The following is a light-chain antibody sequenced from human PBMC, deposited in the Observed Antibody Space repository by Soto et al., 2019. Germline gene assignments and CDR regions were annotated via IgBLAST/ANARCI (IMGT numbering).Light chain of an antibody. Sequence: ILLTQSPSSLSASVGDRVTITCRASQSISSWLAWYQQKPGKAPKLLIYDASSLESGVPSRFSGSGSGTEFTLTISSPQPDDFATYYCQQYNSWTFGQGTMVDI. CDR1: QSISSW. V-gene: IGKV1-5*01. CDR3: QQYNSWT. J-gene: IGKJ1*01. CDR2: DAS.